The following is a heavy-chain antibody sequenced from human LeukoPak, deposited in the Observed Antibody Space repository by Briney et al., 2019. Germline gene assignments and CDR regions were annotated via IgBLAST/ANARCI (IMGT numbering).Heavy chain of an antibody. J-gene: IGHJ4*02. CDR1: GGTFSSYA. Sequence: SVKVSCKASGGTFSSYAISWVRQAPGQGLEWMGGIIPIFGTANYAQKFQGRVTITADESTSTAYMELSSLRSEDTAVYYCARTFPQYYYDSSGYGLGFDYWGQGTLVTVSS. CDR3: ARTFPQYYYDSSGYGLGFDY. CDR2: IIPIFGTA. D-gene: IGHD3-22*01. V-gene: IGHV1-69*13.